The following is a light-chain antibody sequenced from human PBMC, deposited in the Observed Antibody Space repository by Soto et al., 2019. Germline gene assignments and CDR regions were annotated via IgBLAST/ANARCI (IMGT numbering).Light chain of an antibody. CDR3: SSHSTNDILVV. CDR2: EVS. V-gene: IGLV2-14*01. Sequence: QAVLTQPASVSGSPGQSITISCTGTSSDVGGYNYVSWYQQNPGKAPKLMIYEVSNRPSGVSNRFSGSKSGNTASLTISGLQAEDEADYYCSSHSTNDILVVFGGGTKLTVL. CDR1: SSDVGGYNY. J-gene: IGLJ2*01.